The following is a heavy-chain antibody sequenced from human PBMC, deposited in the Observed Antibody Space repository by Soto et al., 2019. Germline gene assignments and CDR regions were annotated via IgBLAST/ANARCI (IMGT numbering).Heavy chain of an antibody. CDR3: ARVGSSSGFYYYGLEG. Sequence: SVKVSCTASGGTFSSYAISWVRQAPGQGLEWMGGIIPIFGTANYAQKFQGRVTITADESTSTAYMELSSLRSEDTAVYYCARVGSSSGFYYYGLEGWGQGTTVTV. V-gene: IGHV1-69*13. CDR2: IIPIFGTA. CDR1: GGTFSSYA. J-gene: IGHJ6*02. D-gene: IGHD6-6*01.